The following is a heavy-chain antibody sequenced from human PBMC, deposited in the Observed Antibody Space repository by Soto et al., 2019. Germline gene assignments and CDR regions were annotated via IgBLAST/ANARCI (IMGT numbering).Heavy chain of an antibody. V-gene: IGHV4-30-4*01. CDR1: GGSISSGDYY. CDR2: IYYSGST. CDR3: ARARLRAVYAFDI. J-gene: IGHJ3*02. Sequence: SETLSLTCTVSGGSISSGDYYWSWIRQPPWKGLEWIGYIYYSGSTYYDPSLKSRVTISVDTSKNQFSLKLSSVTAADTAVYYCARARLRAVYAFDIWGQGTMVTVSS. D-gene: IGHD5-12*01.